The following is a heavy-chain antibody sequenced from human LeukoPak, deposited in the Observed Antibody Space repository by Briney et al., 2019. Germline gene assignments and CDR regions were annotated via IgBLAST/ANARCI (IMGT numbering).Heavy chain of an antibody. CDR2: ISSSSSYI. CDR3: ARDLREYYYDSSGYSRPTRNNWFDP. V-gene: IGHV3-21*01. Sequence: ETLSLTCAVYGGSFSGCYWSWVRQAPGKGLEWVSSISSSSSYIYYADSVKGRFTISRDNAKNSLYLQMNSLRAEDTAVYYCARDLREYYYDSSGYSRPTRNNWFDPWGQGTLVTVSS. CDR1: GGSFSGCY. D-gene: IGHD3-22*01. J-gene: IGHJ5*02.